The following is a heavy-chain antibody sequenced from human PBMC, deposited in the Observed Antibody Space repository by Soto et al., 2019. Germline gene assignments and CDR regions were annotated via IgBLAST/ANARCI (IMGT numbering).Heavy chain of an antibody. Sequence: HPGGSLRLSCAASGFTFSSYGMHWVRQAPGKGLEWVAVISYDGSNKYYADSVKGRFTISRDNSKNTLYLQMNSLRAEDTAVYYCAKVHGSGSYKRYYFDYWGQGTLVTVSS. D-gene: IGHD3-10*01. CDR2: ISYDGSNK. V-gene: IGHV3-30*18. CDR1: GFTFSSYG. CDR3: AKVHGSGSYKRYYFDY. J-gene: IGHJ4*02.